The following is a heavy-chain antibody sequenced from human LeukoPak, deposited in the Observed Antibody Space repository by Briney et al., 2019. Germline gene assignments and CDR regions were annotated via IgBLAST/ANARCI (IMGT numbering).Heavy chain of an antibody. CDR2: IYYSGST. J-gene: IGHJ4*02. CDR3: ARAGYCSGGSCYTREVEIYPLDY. CDR1: GGSISSSSYY. Sequence: PSETLSLTCTVSGGSISSSSYYWGWIRQPPGKGLEWIGSIYYSGSTYYNPSLKSRVTISVDTSKNQFSLKLSSVTAADTAVYYCARAGYCSGGSCYTREVEIYPLDYWGQGTLVTVSS. V-gene: IGHV4-39*07. D-gene: IGHD2-15*01.